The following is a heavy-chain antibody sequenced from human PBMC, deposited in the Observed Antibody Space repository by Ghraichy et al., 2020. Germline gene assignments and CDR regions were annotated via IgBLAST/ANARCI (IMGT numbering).Heavy chain of an antibody. D-gene: IGHD3-22*01. V-gene: IGHV1-24*01. J-gene: IGHJ4*02. CDR2: FDPEDGET. CDR3: ATSPKYYYDSSGYYYSDY. CDR1: GYTLTELS. Sequence: VKVSCKVSGYTLTELSMHWVRQAPGKGLEWMGGFDPEDGETIYAQKFQGRVTMTEDTSTDTAYMELSSLRSEDTAVYYCATSPKYYYDSSGYYYSDYWGQGTLFTVSS.